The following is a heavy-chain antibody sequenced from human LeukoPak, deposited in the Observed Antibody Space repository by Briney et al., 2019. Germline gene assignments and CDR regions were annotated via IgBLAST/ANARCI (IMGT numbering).Heavy chain of an antibody. V-gene: IGHV3-7*01. CDR3: ARGRFHLDSSVYSSFYH. D-gene: IGHD3-22*01. CDR1: GFTFSSYC. J-gene: IGHJ4*01. Sequence: GALRLSCAASGFTFSSYCMSWVRQAPGKGLEWVANIKEDGSEKYYVDSVKGRFTISRDNAKNSLYLQMNSLRAEDTAVYYCARGRFHLDSSVYSSFYHWGHGTLVTVSS. CDR2: IKEDGSEK.